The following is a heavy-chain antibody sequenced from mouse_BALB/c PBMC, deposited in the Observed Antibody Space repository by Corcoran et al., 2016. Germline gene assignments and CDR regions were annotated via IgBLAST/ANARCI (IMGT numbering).Heavy chain of an antibody. J-gene: IGHJ2*01. D-gene: IGHD1-2*01. CDR1: GYFITSGYY. Sequence: DVQLQESGPGLVKPSQSLSLTCSVTGYFITSGYYWNWIRQFPGNKLEWMGYISYDGSNNYNPSLKNRISITRDTSKNQFFLKLNSVTTEDTATYYCATLLRPLDYWGEGTTLTVSS. CDR3: ATLLRPLDY. CDR2: ISYDGSN. V-gene: IGHV3-6*02.